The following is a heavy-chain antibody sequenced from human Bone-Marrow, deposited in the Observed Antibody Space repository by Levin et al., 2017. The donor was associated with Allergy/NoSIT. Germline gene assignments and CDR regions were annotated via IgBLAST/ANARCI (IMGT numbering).Heavy chain of an antibody. CDR3: ARDIGYGGGDCLDY. Sequence: SCAGSGYRFGSYGMHWVRQAPGKGLEWVAVISYDGVNTYYVDSVKGRFTISRDNSKNILYLEMNSLRDEDTAVYFCARDIGYGGGDCLDYWGQGSLVTVSS. CDR2: ISYDGVNT. CDR1: GYRFGSYG. D-gene: IGHD2-21*02. V-gene: IGHV3-30*03. J-gene: IGHJ4*02.